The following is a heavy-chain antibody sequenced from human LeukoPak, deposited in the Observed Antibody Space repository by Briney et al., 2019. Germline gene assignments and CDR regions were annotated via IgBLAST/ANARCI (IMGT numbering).Heavy chain of an antibody. CDR3: ARTAARTYFDY. CDR2: IYSGGST. CDR1: GFTVSSNY. J-gene: IGHJ4*02. V-gene: IGHV3-53*01. Sequence: PGGSLRLSCAASGFTVSSNYMSWVRQAPGKGLEWVSVIYSGGSTYYADSVKGRFTISRDNSKNTLYLQMNSMRAEDTAVYYCARTAARTYFDYWGQGTLVSVSS. D-gene: IGHD6-13*01.